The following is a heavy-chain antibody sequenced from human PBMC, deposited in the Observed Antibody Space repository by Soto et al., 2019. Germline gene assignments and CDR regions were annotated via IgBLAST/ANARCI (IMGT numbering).Heavy chain of an antibody. D-gene: IGHD2-15*01. CDR3: AKVGGSYCSGGSCYYYYGMDV. CDR1: GFTFSDYY. CDR2: ISYDGSNK. Sequence: LRLSCAASGFTFSDYYMSWIRQAPGKGLEWVAVISYDGSNKYYADSVKGRFTISRDNSKNTLYLQMNSLRAEDTAVYYCAKVGGSYCSGGSCYYYYGMDVWGQGTTVTVSS. J-gene: IGHJ6*02. V-gene: IGHV3-30*18.